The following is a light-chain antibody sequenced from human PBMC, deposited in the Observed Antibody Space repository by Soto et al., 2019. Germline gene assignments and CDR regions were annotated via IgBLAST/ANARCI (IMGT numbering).Light chain of an antibody. CDR1: QSVSSSY. CDR3: QQYGSSPYT. Sequence: EIVLTQSPGTLSLPPGERATLSCRASQSVSSSYLAWYQQKPGQAPRPLIYGASSRATGIPDRFSGSGSGTDFTLTISRLEPEDFAVYYCQQYGSSPYTFGQGTKLEIK. CDR2: GAS. J-gene: IGKJ2*01. V-gene: IGKV3-20*01.